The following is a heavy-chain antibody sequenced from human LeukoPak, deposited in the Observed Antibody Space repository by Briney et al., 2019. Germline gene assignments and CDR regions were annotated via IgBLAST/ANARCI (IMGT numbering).Heavy chain of an antibody. J-gene: IGHJ4*02. CDR3: ARGYDYGDYVGDFDY. Sequence: ASVKVSCKASGYTFTGYYIHWVRQAPGQGLEWMGWIYPYSGDTNYAQNFQGRVTMTRDTSISTAYMDLRGLRSDDTAVYYCARGYDYGDYVGDFDYWGQGTLVTVSS. V-gene: IGHV1-2*02. D-gene: IGHD4-17*01. CDR1: GYTFTGYY. CDR2: IYPYSGDT.